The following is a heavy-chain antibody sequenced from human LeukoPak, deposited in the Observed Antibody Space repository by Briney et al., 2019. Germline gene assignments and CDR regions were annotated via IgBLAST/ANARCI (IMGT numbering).Heavy chain of an antibody. V-gene: IGHV1-2*02. D-gene: IGHD3-22*01. CDR3: ARVDSSGYLNDY. CDR1: GYTFTGYY. CDR2: INPNSGGT. Sequence: GASVKVSCKASGYTFTGYYMHWVRQAPGQGLEWMGWINPNSGGTNYAQKFRGRVTMTRDTSISTAYMELSRLRSDDTAVYYCARVDSSGYLNDYWGQGTLVTVSS. J-gene: IGHJ4*02.